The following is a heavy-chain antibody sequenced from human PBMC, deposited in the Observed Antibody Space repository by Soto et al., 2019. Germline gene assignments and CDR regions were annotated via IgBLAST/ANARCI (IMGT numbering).Heavy chain of an antibody. CDR2: ISSTSKYI. CDR3: AGFPKASGGSCYSDY. V-gene: IGHV3-21*01. CDR1: GFTFRTYS. D-gene: IGHD2-15*01. J-gene: IGHJ4*02. Sequence: VHLVESGGGLVQPGGSLRLSCAASGFTFRTYSMSWVRQAPGKGLEWVSSISSTSKYIYYADSVRGRFTVSRDNAKNSLYLQMNSLRAEDTAVYFCAGFPKASGGSCYSDYWGQGTLVTVSS.